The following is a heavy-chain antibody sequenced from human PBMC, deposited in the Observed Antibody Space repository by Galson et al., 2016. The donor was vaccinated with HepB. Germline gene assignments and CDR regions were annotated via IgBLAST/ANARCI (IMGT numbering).Heavy chain of an antibody. J-gene: IGHJ4*02. CDR2: ISQDATRT. Sequence: SLRLSCAVSGMTFSTYAMHWVRQAPGKGLEWLAVISQDATRTYYADSVRGRFTISRDMSNNTVYLQMDSLQPEDTAVYYCARERTSTYHFWSQRDLDYWGQGALVTVSS. CDR3: ARERTSTYHFWSQRDLDY. CDR1: GMTFSTYA. V-gene: IGHV3-30*04. D-gene: IGHD3-3*01.